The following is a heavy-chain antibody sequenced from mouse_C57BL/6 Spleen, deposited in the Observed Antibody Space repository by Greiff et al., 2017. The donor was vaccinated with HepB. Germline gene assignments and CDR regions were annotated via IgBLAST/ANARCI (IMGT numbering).Heavy chain of an antibody. Sequence: VQLQQSGAELVRPGSSVKLSCKASGYTFTSYWMHWVKQRPIQGLEWIGNIDPSDSETHYNQKFKDKATLTVDKSSSTAYMQLSSLTSEDSAVYYCARGSPYYYGSSYDWGQGTTLTVSS. J-gene: IGHJ2*01. CDR1: GYTFTSYW. V-gene: IGHV1-52*01. D-gene: IGHD1-1*01. CDR2: IDPSDSET. CDR3: ARGSPYYYGSSYD.